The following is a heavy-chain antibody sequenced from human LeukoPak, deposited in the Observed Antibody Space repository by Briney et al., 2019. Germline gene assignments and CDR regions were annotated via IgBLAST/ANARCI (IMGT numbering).Heavy chain of an antibody. CDR1: GYNFPSCW. Sequence: PGESLKISCQGSGYNFPSCWIGWLRQMPGKGLEWMGIIYPDDSDTIYGPSFEGQVTISADKSINTAYLQWSSLKASDTAMYYCARHRGSCIRTSCYSDYWGQGTLVTVSS. CDR2: IYPDDSDT. CDR3: ARHRGSCIRTSCYSDY. D-gene: IGHD2-2*01. J-gene: IGHJ4*02. V-gene: IGHV5-51*01.